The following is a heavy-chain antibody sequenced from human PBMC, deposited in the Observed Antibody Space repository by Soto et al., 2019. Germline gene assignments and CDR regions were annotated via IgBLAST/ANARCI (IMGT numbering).Heavy chain of an antibody. CDR3: ARDIMVYAVYYYYGMDV. V-gene: IGHV1-18*04. D-gene: IGHD2-8*01. Sequence: GATVKVSCKASGYTFTSYVISWVRQAPGQGLEWMGWISAYNGNTNYAQKLQGRVTMTTDTSTSTAYMELRSLRSDDTAVYYCARDIMVYAVYYYYGMDVWGQGTTVTVSS. CDR1: GYTFTSYV. J-gene: IGHJ6*02. CDR2: ISAYNGNT.